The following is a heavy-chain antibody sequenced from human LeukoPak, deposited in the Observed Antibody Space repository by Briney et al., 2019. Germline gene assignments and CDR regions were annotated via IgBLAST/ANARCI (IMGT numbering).Heavy chain of an antibody. V-gene: IGHV3-53*01. CDR3: ARVLEMATIRPLDAFDI. CDR2: IYSGGST. CDR1: GFTVISNY. Sequence: GGSLRLSLAASGFTVISNYMSWVRKPPGRGLGWASVIYSGGSTYYADSVKGRFTISRDNSKNTLYLQMNSLRAEDTAVYYCARVLEMATIRPLDAFDIWGQGTMVTVSS. D-gene: IGHD5-24*01. J-gene: IGHJ3*02.